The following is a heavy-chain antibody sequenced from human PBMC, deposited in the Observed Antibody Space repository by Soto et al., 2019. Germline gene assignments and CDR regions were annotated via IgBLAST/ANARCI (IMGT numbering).Heavy chain of an antibody. CDR1: GFTFSSYA. D-gene: IGHD6-19*01. Sequence: EVQLLESGGGLVQPGGSLRLSCAASGFTFSSYAMSWVRQAPGKGLEWVSAISGSGGSTYYADSVKGRFTISRDNSKNTLYLQMNIMRAEDTAVYYCAKDPVYSMIAVAGTNYWGQGTLVTVSS. CDR2: ISGSGGST. V-gene: IGHV3-23*01. J-gene: IGHJ4*02. CDR3: AKDPVYSMIAVAGTNY.